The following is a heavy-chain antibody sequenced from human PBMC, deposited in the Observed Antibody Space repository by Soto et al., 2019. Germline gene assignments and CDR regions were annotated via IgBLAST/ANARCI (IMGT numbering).Heavy chain of an antibody. V-gene: IGHV4-39*01. CDR2: IYYSGST. CDR1: GGSISSSSYY. D-gene: IGHD4-17*01. CDR3: ARHSTHDYGDSRYSFDY. J-gene: IGHJ4*02. Sequence: SETLSLTCTVSGGSISSSSYYWGWIRQPPGKGLEWIGSIYYSGSTYYNPSLKSRVTISVDTSKNQFSLKLSSVTAADTAVYYCARHSTHDYGDSRYSFDYWGQGTLVTVSS.